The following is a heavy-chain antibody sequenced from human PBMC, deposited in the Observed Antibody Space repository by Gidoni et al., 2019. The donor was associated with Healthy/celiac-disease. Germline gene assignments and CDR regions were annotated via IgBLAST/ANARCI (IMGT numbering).Heavy chain of an antibody. CDR2: IYSGGST. Sequence: EVQLVESGGGLIQPGGSLRLSCAASGFNVSSNYLSWVRQAPGKGLGWVSVIYSGGSTYYADSLKGRFTISRDNSKNTLYLQMDSLRAEDTAVYYCARGTSGSYYGVGWDPFDIWGQVTMVTVSS. D-gene: IGHD1-26*01. CDR3: ARGTSGSYYGVGWDPFDI. CDR1: GFNVSSNY. J-gene: IGHJ3*02. V-gene: IGHV3-53*01.